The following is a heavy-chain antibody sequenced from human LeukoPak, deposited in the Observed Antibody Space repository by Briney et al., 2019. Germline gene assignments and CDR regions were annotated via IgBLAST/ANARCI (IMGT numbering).Heavy chain of an antibody. CDR1: GGSISSSSYY. CDR3: ARHEGSGSYYYCQH. V-gene: IGHV4-39*01. J-gene: IGHJ1*01. CDR2: IYYSGST. D-gene: IGHD1-26*01. Sequence: PSETLSLTYTVSGGSISSSSYYWGWIRRPPGKGLEWIGSIYYSGSTYYNPSLKSRVTISVDTSKNQFSLKLSSVAAADTAVYYCARHEGSGSYYYCQHWGQGTLVTVSS.